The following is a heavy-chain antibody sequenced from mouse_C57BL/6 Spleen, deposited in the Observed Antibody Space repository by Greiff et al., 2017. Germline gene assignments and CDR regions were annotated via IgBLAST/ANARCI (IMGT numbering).Heavy chain of an antibody. Sequence: EVKLMESGGGLVKPGGSLKLSCAASGFPFSDYGMHWVRQAPEKGLEWVAYFSSGSSTIYYADTVKGRFTISRDNAKNTLFLQMTSLRSEDTAMYYCARRSLYDYDYFDYWGQGTTLTVSS. V-gene: IGHV5-17*01. J-gene: IGHJ2*01. D-gene: IGHD2-4*01. CDR3: ARRSLYDYDYFDY. CDR2: FSSGSSTI. CDR1: GFPFSDYG.